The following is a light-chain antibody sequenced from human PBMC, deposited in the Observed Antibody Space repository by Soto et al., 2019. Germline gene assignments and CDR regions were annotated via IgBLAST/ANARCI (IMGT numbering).Light chain of an antibody. V-gene: IGKV3-20*01. CDR3: QQYDSSPRT. CDR2: RTS. CDR1: QSVSSSY. J-gene: IGKJ1*01. Sequence: EIVLTQSPGTLSLSPGERATLSCRASQSVSSSYLAWYQQKPGRAPRLLIYRTSNRATGIPDRFSGSGSGTDFTLTISRLEPEDFAVYWCQQYDSSPRTFGQGTKVDIK.